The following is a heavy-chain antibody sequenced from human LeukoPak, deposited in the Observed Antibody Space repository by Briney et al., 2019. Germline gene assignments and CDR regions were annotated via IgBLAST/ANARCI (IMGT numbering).Heavy chain of an antibody. J-gene: IGHJ4*02. Sequence: PSETLSLTCTVSGGSISSSSYYWGWIRQPPGKGLEWIGSIYYSGSTYYNPSLKSRVTISVDTSKNQFSLKLSSVTAADTAVYYCARGGDILTGYSDYWGQGTLVTVSS. V-gene: IGHV4-39*07. CDR1: GGSISSSSYY. CDR3: ARGGDILTGYSDY. D-gene: IGHD3-9*01. CDR2: IYYSGST.